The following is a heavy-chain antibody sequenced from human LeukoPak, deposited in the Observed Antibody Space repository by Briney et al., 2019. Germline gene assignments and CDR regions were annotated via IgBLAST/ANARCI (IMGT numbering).Heavy chain of an antibody. CDR3: ARGASRGFDY. Sequence: PGGSLRLSCAASGFTFSTYSMNWVRQPPEKGLEWVSYISSSSSTIYYADSVKGRFTISRDNAKNSLYLQMNSLRDEDTAVFYCARGASRGFDYWGHGTLVTASS. CDR2: ISSSSSTI. J-gene: IGHJ4*01. D-gene: IGHD5-24*01. CDR1: GFTFSTYS. V-gene: IGHV3-48*02.